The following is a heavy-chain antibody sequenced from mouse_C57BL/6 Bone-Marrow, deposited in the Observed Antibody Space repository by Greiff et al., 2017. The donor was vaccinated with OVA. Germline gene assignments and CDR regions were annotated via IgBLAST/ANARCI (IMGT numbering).Heavy chain of an antibody. CDR2: IYPRSGNT. V-gene: IGHV1-81*01. D-gene: IGHD1-1*01. Sequence: QVQLHQSGAELARPGASVKLSCKASGYTFTSYGISWVKQRTGQGLEWIGEIYPRSGNTYYNEKFKGKATLTADKSSSTAYMELRSLTSEDSAVYFCARDFLYYYGSSYRFAYWGQGTLVTVSA. CDR3: ARDFLYYYGSSYRFAY. CDR1: GYTFTSYG. J-gene: IGHJ3*01.